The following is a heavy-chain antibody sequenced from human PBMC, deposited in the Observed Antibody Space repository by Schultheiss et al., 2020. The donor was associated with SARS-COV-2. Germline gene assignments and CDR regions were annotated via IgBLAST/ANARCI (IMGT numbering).Heavy chain of an antibody. J-gene: IGHJ4*02. CDR1: GFTFSSYA. CDR3: ATSLFGGVIVNFDY. D-gene: IGHD3-16*02. V-gene: IGHV3-23*01. Sequence: GGSLRLSCAASGFTFSSYAMSWVRQAPGKGLEWVSAISGSGGSTYYADSVKGRFTISRDNSKNTLYLQMNSLRAEDTAVYYCATSLFGGVIVNFDYWGQGTLVTVSS. CDR2: ISGSGGST.